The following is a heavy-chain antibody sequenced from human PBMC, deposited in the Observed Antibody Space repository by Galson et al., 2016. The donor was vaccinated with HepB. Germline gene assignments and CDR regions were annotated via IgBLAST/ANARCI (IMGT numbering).Heavy chain of an antibody. J-gene: IGHJ6*03. V-gene: IGHV3-11*06. CDR1: GFTFSDHY. CDR2: ISSSSSYT. D-gene: IGHD3-3*01. CDR3: ARLSRLRFLEWSNYYYMDV. Sequence: SLRLSCAASGFTFSDHYMSWIRQAPGKGLEWVSYISSSSSYTNYADSVKGRFTISRDNAKNSLYLQMNSLRAEDTAVYYFARLSRLRFLEWSNYYYMDVWGKGTTVTVSS.